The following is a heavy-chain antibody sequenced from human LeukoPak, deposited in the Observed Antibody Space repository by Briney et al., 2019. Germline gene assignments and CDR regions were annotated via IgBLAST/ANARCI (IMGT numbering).Heavy chain of an antibody. CDR2: IIPIFGTA. D-gene: IGHD3-22*01. Sequence: SVKVSCKASGCTFTSYAISWVRQAPGQGLEWLGWIIPIFGTANYAQKFQGRVTITTDVSTSTAYMELSSLRSEDTAVYYCASDFYYDSSGDEGIWFDLWGQGTLVTVSS. CDR1: GCTFTSYA. V-gene: IGHV1-69*05. J-gene: IGHJ5*02. CDR3: ASDFYYDSSGDEGIWFDL.